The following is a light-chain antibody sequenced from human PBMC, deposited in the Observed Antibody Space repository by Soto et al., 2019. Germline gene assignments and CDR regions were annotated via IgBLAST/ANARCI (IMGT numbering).Light chain of an antibody. V-gene: IGLV1-40*01. CDR2: GNS. Sequence: QSVLTQTPSASGTPGQRVTISCSGSNSNIESNYVYWYQQFPGTAPKVLIYGNSNRPSGVPDRFSGSKSGTSASLAITGLQAEEEADYYCQSYDSSLNGVVFGGGTKLTVL. CDR1: NSNIESNY. CDR3: QSYDSSLNGVV. J-gene: IGLJ2*01.